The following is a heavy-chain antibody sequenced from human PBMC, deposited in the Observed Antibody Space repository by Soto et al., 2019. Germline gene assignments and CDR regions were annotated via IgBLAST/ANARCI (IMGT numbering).Heavy chain of an antibody. CDR3: ARGRYCGGDCYSGASYYFDY. V-gene: IGHV4-59*01. J-gene: IGHJ4*02. Sequence: SETLSLTCTVSGGSISSYYWSWIRQPPGKGLEWIGYIYYSGSTNYNPSLKSRVTISVDTSKNQFSLKLSSVTAADTAVYYCARGRYCGGDCYSGASYYFDYWGQGTLVTV. CDR1: GGSISSYY. D-gene: IGHD2-21*02. CDR2: IYYSGST.